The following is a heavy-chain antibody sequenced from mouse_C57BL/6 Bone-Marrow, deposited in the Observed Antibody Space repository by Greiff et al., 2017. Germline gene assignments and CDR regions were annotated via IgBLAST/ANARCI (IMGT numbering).Heavy chain of an antibody. CDR1: GFTFSSYG. CDR3: ARHVLRGYFDV. CDR2: ISSGGSYT. Sequence: EVNLVESGGDLVKPGGSLKLSCAASGFTFSSYGMSWVRQTPDKRLEWVATISSGGSYTYYPDSVKGRFTISRDNAKNTLYLQMSSLKSEDTAMYYCARHVLRGYFDVWGTGTTVTVSS. V-gene: IGHV5-6*01. J-gene: IGHJ1*03. D-gene: IGHD3-3*01.